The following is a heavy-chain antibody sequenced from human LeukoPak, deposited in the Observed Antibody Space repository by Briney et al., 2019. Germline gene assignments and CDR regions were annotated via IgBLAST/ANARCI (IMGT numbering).Heavy chain of an antibody. Sequence: PGGSLGLSCAASGFTFSSYSMNWVRQAPGKGLEWVSSISSSSSYIYYADSVKGRFTISRDNAKNSLYLQMNSLRAEDTAVYYCAREFTVVNPRGFDYWGQGTLVTVSS. J-gene: IGHJ4*02. D-gene: IGHD4-23*01. CDR3: AREFTVVNPRGFDY. CDR1: GFTFSSYS. V-gene: IGHV3-21*01. CDR2: ISSSSSYI.